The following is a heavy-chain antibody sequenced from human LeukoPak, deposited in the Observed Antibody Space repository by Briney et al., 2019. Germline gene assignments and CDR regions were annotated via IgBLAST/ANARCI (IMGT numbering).Heavy chain of an antibody. CDR1: GFTFSSYG. J-gene: IGHJ6*03. D-gene: IGHD1-26*01. CDR3: ARDKLRGSAGNYYYMDV. CDR2: ISGSGGST. Sequence: GGTLRLSCAASGFTFSSYGMSWVRQAPGKGLEWVSAISGSGGSTYYADSVKGRFTISRDNSKNTLYLQMNSLRAEDTAVYSCARDKLRGSAGNYYYMDVWGKGTTVIVSS. V-gene: IGHV3-23*01.